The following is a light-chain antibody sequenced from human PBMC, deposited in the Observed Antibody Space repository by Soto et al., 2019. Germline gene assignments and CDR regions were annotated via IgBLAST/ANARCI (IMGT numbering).Light chain of an antibody. CDR3: SSYTNINTRACV. V-gene: IGLV2-14*01. CDR1: SGDIGSYNR. Sequence: QSALTHPASVSWSPGHSITISCTGTSGDIGSYNRVSWYQQHPGKAPKLIIYEVTDRPSGVSNRFSGSKSGNTASLTISGLQAEDEAEYYCSSYTNINTRACVFGTGTKVTVL. J-gene: IGLJ1*01. CDR2: EVT.